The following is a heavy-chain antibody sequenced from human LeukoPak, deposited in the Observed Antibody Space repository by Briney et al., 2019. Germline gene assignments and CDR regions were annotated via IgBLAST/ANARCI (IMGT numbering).Heavy chain of an antibody. V-gene: IGHV4-34*01. J-gene: IGHJ4*02. CDR2: INHSGST. Sequence: SETLSLTCAVYGGSFSGYYWSWIRQRPGKGLEWIGEINHSGSTNYNPSLKSRVTISVDTSKNQFSLKLSSVTAADTAVYYCARGLGLYYDSSGYFGYWGQGTLVTVSS. D-gene: IGHD3-22*01. CDR1: GGSFSGYY. CDR3: ARGLGLYYDSSGYFGY.